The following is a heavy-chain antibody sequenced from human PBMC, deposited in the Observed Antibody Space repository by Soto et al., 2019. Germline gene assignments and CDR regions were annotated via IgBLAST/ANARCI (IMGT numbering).Heavy chain of an antibody. V-gene: IGHV4-39*01. D-gene: IGHD2-15*01. CDR3: ARPTCSGGSCYSV. Sequence: SETLSLTCTVSGGSVSSSGYSWGWIRQPPGKGLEWIGTIYYSENTYYNPSLMSRVTISVDTSKNQFSLKLSSVTAADTAVYYCARPTCSGGSCYSVWGQGTLVTVSS. CDR1: GGSVSSSGYS. CDR2: IYYSENT. J-gene: IGHJ4*02.